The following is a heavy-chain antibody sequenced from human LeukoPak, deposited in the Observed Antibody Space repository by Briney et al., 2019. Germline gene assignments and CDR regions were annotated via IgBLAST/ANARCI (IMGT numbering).Heavy chain of an antibody. J-gene: IGHJ4*02. V-gene: IGHV5-51*01. CDR1: GYSFTSYW. CDR2: NYPGDSDT. CDR3: AGYILYDSSVYYYY. D-gene: IGHD3-22*01. Sequence: GESLKISSKGSGYSFTSYWIGWVRQTPGKGQEWMGMNYPGDSDTGYSPSFKGKVAISADKSISTAYLQWSSLKGSDAAMYYCAGYILYDSSVYYYYWGQGTLVTVSS.